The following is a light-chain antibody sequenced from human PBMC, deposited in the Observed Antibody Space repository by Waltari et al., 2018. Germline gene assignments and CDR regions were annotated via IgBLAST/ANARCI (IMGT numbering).Light chain of an antibody. Sequence: DIVMTQSPYSLAVSLGERATIHCNSSQSVLYSSNNKNNLAWYQQNPGQPPKLLIYWASTRESGVPDRFSGSGSGTDFTLTISSLQAEDVAVYYCRKYYSTPLTFGGGTKVEIK. CDR3: RKYYSTPLT. J-gene: IGKJ4*01. V-gene: IGKV4-1*01. CDR2: WAS. CDR1: QSVLYSSNNKNN.